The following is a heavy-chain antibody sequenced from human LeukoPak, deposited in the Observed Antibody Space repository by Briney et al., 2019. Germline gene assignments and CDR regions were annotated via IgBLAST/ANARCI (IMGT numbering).Heavy chain of an antibody. CDR1: GFPFRSYA. V-gene: IGHV3-64*01. CDR2: ITLDGIST. CDR3: LITMVRGITADSDFAN. Sequence: SGGSLRLSCAASGFPFRSYAMHWVRQAPGKGLEYVSAITLDGISTYYANSVKGRFTISRDNSKNTLYLQMGSLRAEDMAVYYGLITMVRGITADSDFANWGQGTLVTVSS. D-gene: IGHD3-10*01. J-gene: IGHJ4*02.